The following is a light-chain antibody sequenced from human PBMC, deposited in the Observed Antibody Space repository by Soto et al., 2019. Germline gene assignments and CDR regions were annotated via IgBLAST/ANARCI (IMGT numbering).Light chain of an antibody. CDR3: SSHAGTKVV. CDR2: EVT. V-gene: IGLV2-8*01. J-gene: IGLJ2*01. Sequence: QSALTQPPSASGSPGQSVTISCAGTSSDVGAYNYVSWYQQHPGKAPKLMIYEVTKRPSGVPDRFSGSKSGNTASLTVSGIQVEDEADYYCSSHAGTKVVFGGGPKLTVL. CDR1: SSDVGAYNY.